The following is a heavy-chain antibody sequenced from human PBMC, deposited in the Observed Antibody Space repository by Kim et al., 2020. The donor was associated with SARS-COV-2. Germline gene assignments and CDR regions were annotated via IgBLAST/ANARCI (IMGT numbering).Heavy chain of an antibody. V-gene: IGHV3-7*01. Sequence: GGSLRLSCEVSGFTFSTNWMSWVRQAPGKGLEWVAKIKEDGSERYYVSSVVGRFTISRDNAKNSLYLQMNSLTAEDTGVYFCARDRKYSLDYWGQGTLVTVSS. CDR1: GFTFSTNW. J-gene: IGHJ4*02. CDR3: ARDRKYSLDY. D-gene: IGHD2-15*01. CDR2: IKEDGSER.